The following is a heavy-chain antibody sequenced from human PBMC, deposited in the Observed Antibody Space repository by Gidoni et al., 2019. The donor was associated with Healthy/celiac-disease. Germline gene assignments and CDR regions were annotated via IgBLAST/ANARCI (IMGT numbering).Heavy chain of an antibody. CDR1: GGTFSSYA. J-gene: IGHJ3*02. Sequence: QVQLVQSGAAVKKPGSSVKVSCKASGGTFSSYAISWVRQAPGQGLEWMGGIIPIFGTANYAQKFQGRVTITADESTSTAYMELSSLRSEDTAVYYCAENKKYCGGDCYHAFDIWGQGTMVTVSS. CDR2: IIPIFGTA. V-gene: IGHV1-69*01. D-gene: IGHD2-21*02. CDR3: AENKKYCGGDCYHAFDI.